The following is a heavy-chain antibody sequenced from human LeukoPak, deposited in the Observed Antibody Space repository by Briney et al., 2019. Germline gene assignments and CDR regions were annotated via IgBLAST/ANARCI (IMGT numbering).Heavy chain of an antibody. CDR3: AKSLQRVGATGFDY. CDR1: GFTFSSYA. V-gene: IGHV3-9*01. D-gene: IGHD1-26*01. J-gene: IGHJ4*02. CDR2: ISWNSDSI. Sequence: PGGSLRLSCAASGFTFSSYAMNWVRQAPGKGLEWVSGISWNSDSIGYADSVKGRFTISRDNAKNSLYLQMHSLRAEDTAFYYCAKSLQRVGATGFDYWGQGTRVTVSS.